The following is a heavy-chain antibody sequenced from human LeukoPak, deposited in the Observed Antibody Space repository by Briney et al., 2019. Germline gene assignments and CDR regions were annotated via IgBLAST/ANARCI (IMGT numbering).Heavy chain of an antibody. CDR1: GFTFSSYA. CDR2: ISGSGGST. J-gene: IGHJ4*02. CDR3: AKITMIVVVMASGYFDY. V-gene: IGHV3-23*01. Sequence: GGSLRLSCAASGFTFSSYAMSWVRQAPGKGLEWVSAISGSGGSTNYADSVKGRFTISRDNSKNTLYLQMNSLRAEDTAVYYCAKITMIVVVMASGYFDYWGQGTLVTVSS. D-gene: IGHD3-22*01.